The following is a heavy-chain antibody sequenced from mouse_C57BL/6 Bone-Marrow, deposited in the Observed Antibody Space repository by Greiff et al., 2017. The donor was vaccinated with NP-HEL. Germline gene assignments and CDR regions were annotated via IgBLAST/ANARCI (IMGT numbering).Heavy chain of an antibody. CDR3: ASTAGFAY. Sequence: EVKLMESGPELVKPGASVKMSCKASGYTFTDYNMHWVKQSHGKSLEWIGYINPNNGGTSYNQKFKGKATLTVNKSSSTAYMELRSLTSEDSAVYYCASTAGFAYWGQGTLVTVSA. J-gene: IGHJ3*01. CDR2: INPNNGGT. CDR1: GYTFTDYN. D-gene: IGHD1-2*01. V-gene: IGHV1-22*01.